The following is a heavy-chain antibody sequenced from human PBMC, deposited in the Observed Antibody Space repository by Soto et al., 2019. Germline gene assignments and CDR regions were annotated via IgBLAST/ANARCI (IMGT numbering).Heavy chain of an antibody. V-gene: IGHV1-3*01. CDR3: ARGGGSSWSGGVYYFDY. D-gene: IGHD6-13*01. CDR1: GYTFTSYA. Sequence: ASVKVSCKASGYTFTSYAMHWVRQAPGQRLEWMGWINAGNGNTKYSQKFQGRVTITRDTSARTAHMELSSLRSEDTAVYYCARGGGSSWSGGVYYFDYWGQGTLVTVSS. J-gene: IGHJ4*02. CDR2: INAGNGNT.